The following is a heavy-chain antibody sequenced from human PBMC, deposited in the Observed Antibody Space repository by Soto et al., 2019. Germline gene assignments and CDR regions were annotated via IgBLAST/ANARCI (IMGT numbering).Heavy chain of an antibody. Sequence: SVKVSCKASGGTFSSYAISWVRQAPGQGLEWMGGIIPIFGTANYAQKFQGRVTITADESTSTAYMELSSLRSEDTAVYYCARDRSGYYYVLDYWGQGTLVTAPQ. J-gene: IGHJ4*02. CDR2: IIPIFGTA. D-gene: IGHD3-22*01. CDR3: ARDRSGYYYVLDY. V-gene: IGHV1-69*13. CDR1: GGTFSSYA.